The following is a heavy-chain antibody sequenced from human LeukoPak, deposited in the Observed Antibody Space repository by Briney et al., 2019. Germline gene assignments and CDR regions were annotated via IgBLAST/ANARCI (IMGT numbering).Heavy chain of an antibody. CDR3: AKGLSGIVGILDY. V-gene: IGHV3-7*03. J-gene: IGHJ4*02. CDR2: IKQDGSEK. D-gene: IGHD3-22*01. Sequence: GGSLRLSCAASGFTFSSYWMSWVRQAPGKGLEWVANIKQDGSEKYHVDSVKGRFTISRDNSKNTLYLQINSLRAEDTAVYYCAKGLSGIVGILDYWGQGTLVTVSS. CDR1: GFTFSSYW.